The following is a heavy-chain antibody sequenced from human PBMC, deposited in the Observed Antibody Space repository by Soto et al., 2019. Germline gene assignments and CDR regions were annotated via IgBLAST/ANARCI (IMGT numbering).Heavy chain of an antibody. Sequence: ASVKVSCKASGYTFIGYYMHGVRQAPGQGLEWMGWINPKSGGTIYEQRFQGRVTMTRDTSNNTAYMELSRLRPDETAVYYCARDSYYDFLTGYSRNAFDIWGQGTVVTVSS. CDR1: GYTFIGYY. CDR3: ARDSYYDFLTGYSRNAFDI. V-gene: IGHV1-2*02. D-gene: IGHD3-9*01. J-gene: IGHJ3*02. CDR2: INPKSGGT.